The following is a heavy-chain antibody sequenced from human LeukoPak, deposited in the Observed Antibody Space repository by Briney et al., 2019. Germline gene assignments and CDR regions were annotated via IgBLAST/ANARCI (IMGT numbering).Heavy chain of an antibody. V-gene: IGHV1-18*01. D-gene: IGHD3-3*01. J-gene: IGHJ3*02. CDR3: ARGSAGFWSGYGARIGAFDI. CDR2: ISAYNGNT. Sequence: ASVKVSCKASGGTFSSYAISWVRQAPGQGLEWMGWISAYNGNTNYAQKLQGRVTMTTDTSTSTAYMELRSLRSDDTAVYYCARGSAGFWSGYGARIGAFDIWGQGTMVTVSS. CDR1: GGTFSSYA.